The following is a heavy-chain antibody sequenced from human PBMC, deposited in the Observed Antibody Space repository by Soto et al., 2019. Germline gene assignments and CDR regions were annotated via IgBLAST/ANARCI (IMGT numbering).Heavy chain of an antibody. CDR1: GGSVSTGAYY. CDR3: ARHDYYHRTFDI. V-gene: IGHV4-61*08. D-gene: IGHD3-9*01. CDR2: TLYSGTA. Sequence: SETLSLTCRVSGGSVSTGAYYRSWIRQPPGKGLAWIGYTLYSGTAKYNPSLQSLQSRLTISVDTSRNQFSLRLTSVTAADTALYYCARHDYYHRTFDIWGQGTLVTVSS. J-gene: IGHJ3*02.